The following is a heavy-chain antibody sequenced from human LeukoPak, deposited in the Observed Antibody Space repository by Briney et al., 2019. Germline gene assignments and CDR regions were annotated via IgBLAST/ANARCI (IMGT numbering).Heavy chain of an antibody. V-gene: IGHV3-23*01. CDR1: GFTFSSYA. CDR2: ISGSGGST. J-gene: IGHJ5*02. D-gene: IGHD2-2*01. CDR3: ANHFTAGLVVVPAALT. Sequence: PGGSLRLSCAASGFTFSSYAMSWVRQAPGKGLEWVSTISGSGGSTYYADSVKGRFTIPRDNSKNTLYLQMNSLRAEDTAVYYCANHFTAGLVVVPAALTWGQGTLVTVSP.